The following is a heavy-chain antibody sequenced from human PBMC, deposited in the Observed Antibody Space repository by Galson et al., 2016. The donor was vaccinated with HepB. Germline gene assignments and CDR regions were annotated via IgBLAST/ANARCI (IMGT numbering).Heavy chain of an antibody. V-gene: IGHV3-23*01. CDR1: GFTFSNYG. J-gene: IGHJ6*04. D-gene: IGHD1-26*01. Sequence: SLRLSCAASGFTFSNYGMTWVRQAXGKGLXVVSSISRSGDSTDYADSVKGRFTISRDNSKNTLSLQMNSLTADDTAIYYCVQGSTAPAVWGKGTTVTVSS. CDR2: ISRSGDST. CDR3: VQGSTAPAV.